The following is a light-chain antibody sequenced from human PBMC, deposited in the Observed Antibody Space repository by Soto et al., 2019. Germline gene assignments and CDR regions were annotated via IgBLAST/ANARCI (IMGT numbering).Light chain of an antibody. V-gene: IGLV2-18*02. Sequence: QSALTQPPSVSGSPGQSVTISCTGTSSDVGKYDRVSWYQQPPGTAPKLIIYEVTNRPSRVPARFSGSKSGNTASLTISGLQAEDEADYYCSSYTSPSRYVFGAGTQLTVL. CDR1: SSDVGKYDR. CDR2: EVT. CDR3: SSYTSPSRYV. J-gene: IGLJ7*01.